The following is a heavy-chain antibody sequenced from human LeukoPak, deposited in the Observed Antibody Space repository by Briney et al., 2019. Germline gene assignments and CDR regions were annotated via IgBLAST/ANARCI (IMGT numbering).Heavy chain of an antibody. V-gene: IGHV4-61*02. CDR1: GGSFNSGSYY. D-gene: IGHD5-12*01. J-gene: IGHJ4*02. CDR3: ARAMRVDRFFDY. Sequence: SQTLSLTCTVSGGSFNSGSYYWSWIRQPAGKGLEWVGRIYTSGSTNYNPSRKSRVTISVDTSKNQFSLQLTSVTAADTAVYYCARAMRVDRFFDYWGQGILVTASS. CDR2: IYTSGST.